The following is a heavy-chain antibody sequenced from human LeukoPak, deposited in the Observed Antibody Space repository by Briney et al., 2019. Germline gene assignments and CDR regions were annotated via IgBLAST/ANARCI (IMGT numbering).Heavy chain of an antibody. CDR3: AKDLATGSYYYYYYMDV. V-gene: IGHV3-48*04. Sequence: GGSLRLSCAASGFTFDDYGMNWVRQAPGKGLEWVSYISSSGSTIYYADSVKGRLTISRDNAKNSLYLQMNSLRAEDTAVYYCAKDLATGSYYYYYYMDVWGKGTTVTISS. CDR2: ISSSGSTI. CDR1: GFTFDDYG. J-gene: IGHJ6*03.